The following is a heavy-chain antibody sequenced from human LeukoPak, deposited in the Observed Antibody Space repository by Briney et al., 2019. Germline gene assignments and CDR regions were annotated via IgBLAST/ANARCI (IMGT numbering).Heavy chain of an antibody. D-gene: IGHD5-12*01. CDR2: IYTSGST. Sequence: SETLSLTCTVSGGSISSYYWSWIRQPAGKGLEWIGRIYTSGSTNYNPSLKSRVTMSVDTSKNQFSLKLSSVTAADTAVYYCARIGESGYDSHYFDYWGQGTLVTVSS. V-gene: IGHV4-4*07. J-gene: IGHJ4*02. CDR1: GGSISSYY. CDR3: ARIGESGYDSHYFDY.